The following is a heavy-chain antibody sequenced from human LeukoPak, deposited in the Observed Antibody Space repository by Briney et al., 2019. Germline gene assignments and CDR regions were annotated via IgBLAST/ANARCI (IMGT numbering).Heavy chain of an antibody. J-gene: IGHJ4*02. CDR2: IKQDGSEK. D-gene: IGHD3/OR15-3a*01. Sequence: GGSLRLSCAASGFTFRSYGMSWVRQAPGKGLEWVANIKQDGSEKYYVDSVKGRFTISRDNAKNSLYLQMNSLRAEDTAVYYCARDWTGNDYWGQGTLVTVSS. CDR3: ARDWTGNDY. CDR1: GFTFRSYG. V-gene: IGHV3-7*01.